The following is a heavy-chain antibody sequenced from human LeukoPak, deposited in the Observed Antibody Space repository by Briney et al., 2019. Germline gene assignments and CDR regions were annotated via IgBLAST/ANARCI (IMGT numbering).Heavy chain of an antibody. D-gene: IGHD6-6*01. CDR2: IYTTGCT. V-gene: IGHV4-4*07. CDR1: GGSINNNY. J-gene: IGHJ3*02. CDR3: ARWADKSGSSSRVAFDI. Sequence: SETLSLTCTVSGGSINNNYWTWIRQPAGKGVEWIGRIYTTGCTNYNPSLQSRVSMSVDTSKNQFSLNVSSVTAADTAVYYCARWADKSGSSSRVAFDIWGQGTMVTVSS.